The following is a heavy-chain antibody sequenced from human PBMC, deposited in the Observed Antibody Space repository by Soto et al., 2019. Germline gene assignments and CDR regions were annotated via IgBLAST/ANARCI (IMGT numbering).Heavy chain of an antibody. CDR1: GFTFSSYA. CDR3: ARDVEVVVITTPRFDP. D-gene: IGHD3-22*01. Sequence: PGGSLRLSCAASGFTFSSYAMHWVRQAPGKGLEWVAVISYDGSNKYYADSVKGRFTISRDNSKNTLYLQMNSLRAEDTAVYYCARDVEVVVITTPRFDPWGQGTLVPVYS. J-gene: IGHJ5*02. CDR2: ISYDGSNK. V-gene: IGHV3-30-3*01.